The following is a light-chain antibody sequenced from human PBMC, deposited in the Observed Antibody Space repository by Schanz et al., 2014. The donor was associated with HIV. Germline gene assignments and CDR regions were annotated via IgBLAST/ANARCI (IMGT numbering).Light chain of an antibody. J-gene: IGKJ1*01. CDR1: QSVSSN. CDR3: QQYSNGFPKT. CDR2: GAS. V-gene: IGKV3-15*01. Sequence: EIVMTQSPATLSVSPGERATLSCRASQSVSSNLAWFQQKPGQAPRLLIYGASTRATDIPARFSGSGSGTEFTLTISSLQSEDFAVYFCQQYSNGFPKTFGQGTKVEI.